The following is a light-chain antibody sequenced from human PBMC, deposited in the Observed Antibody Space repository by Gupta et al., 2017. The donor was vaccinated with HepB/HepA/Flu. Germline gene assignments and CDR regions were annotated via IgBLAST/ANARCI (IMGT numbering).Light chain of an antibody. CDR3: GTRDITLSGV. V-gene: IGLV1-51*02. J-gene: IGLJ3*02. CDR2: RDV. Sequence: QSVLTQPPSVSAPPGQKVTISCSGSNTDVGSHYVSWYQVVPGAAPKLPILRDVERPTGIPYRFSGSKSGTSATLAISELQTVDEADYYCGTRDITLSGVFGGGTRLTVL. CDR1: NTDVGSHY.